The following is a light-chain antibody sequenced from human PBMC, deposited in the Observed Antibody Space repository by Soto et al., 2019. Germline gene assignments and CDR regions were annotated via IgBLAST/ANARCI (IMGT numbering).Light chain of an antibody. CDR2: AAS. V-gene: IGKV1-39*01. J-gene: IGKJ1*01. CDR3: QQSYSTSWT. Sequence: DIQMTQSQSSPSASVGDRVTITSLANQSITSYLNWYQQKPGKAPKVLIYAASTLQSGVPSRFSGSGSGTDFTLTISSLQPEDFATYYCQQSYSTSWTFGQGTKVDIK. CDR1: QSITSY.